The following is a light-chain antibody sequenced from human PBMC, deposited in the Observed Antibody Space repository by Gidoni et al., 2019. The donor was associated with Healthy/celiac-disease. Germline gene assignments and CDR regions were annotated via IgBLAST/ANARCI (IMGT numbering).Light chain of an antibody. CDR3: QQRSNGPPLT. CDR1: QSVSSY. V-gene: IGKV3-11*01. J-gene: IGKJ4*01. Sequence: ETVLTQSPATLSLSPGERATLSCSASQSVSSYLAWYQQKPGQAPRLLIYDASNRATGIPARLSGSGSGTDFTLTISSLEPEDFAVYYCQQRSNGPPLTCGGETKVEIK. CDR2: DAS.